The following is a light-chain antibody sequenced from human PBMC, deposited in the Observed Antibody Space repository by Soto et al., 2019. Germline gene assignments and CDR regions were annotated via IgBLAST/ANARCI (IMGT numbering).Light chain of an antibody. CDR3: SSYTSSSTF. CDR1: SSDVGGYNY. V-gene: IGLV2-14*01. CDR2: DVS. Sequence: ALNQPAAVSGSPGQSITISCTGTSSDVGGYNYVSWYQQHPGKAPKLMIYDVSNRPSGVSNRFSGSKSGNTASLTISGLQAEDEADYYCSSYTSSSTFFGTGTKVTVL. J-gene: IGLJ1*01.